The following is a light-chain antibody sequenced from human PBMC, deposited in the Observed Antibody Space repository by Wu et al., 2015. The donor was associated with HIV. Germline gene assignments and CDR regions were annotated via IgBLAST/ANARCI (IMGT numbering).Light chain of an antibody. CDR2: DVY. CDR3: QQRSYSPLT. J-gene: IGKJ5*01. Sequence: EILLTQSPGTLSLSPGERATLSCRASHSVDRSLAWYQQRPGQSPRLLIYDVYNRATDIPTRFRGSGSGTDFTLTITSLDPEDVAVYYCQQRSYSPLTFGQGTRLEI. V-gene: IGKV3-11*01. CDR1: HSVDRS.